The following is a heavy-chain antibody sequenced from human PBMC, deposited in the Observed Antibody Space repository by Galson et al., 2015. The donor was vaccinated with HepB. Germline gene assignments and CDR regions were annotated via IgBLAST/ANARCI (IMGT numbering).Heavy chain of an antibody. J-gene: IGHJ1*01. CDR1: GFTFSSYW. CDR2: IKQDGSEK. V-gene: IGHV3-7*01. D-gene: IGHD3-10*01. CDR3: ASGGTMVRGVAVLEYFQH. Sequence: SLRLSCAASGFTFSSYWMSWVRQAPGKGLEWVANIKQDGSEKYYVDSVKGRFTISRDNAKNSLYLQMNSLRAEDTAVYYCASGGTMVRGVAVLEYFQHWGQGTLVTVSS.